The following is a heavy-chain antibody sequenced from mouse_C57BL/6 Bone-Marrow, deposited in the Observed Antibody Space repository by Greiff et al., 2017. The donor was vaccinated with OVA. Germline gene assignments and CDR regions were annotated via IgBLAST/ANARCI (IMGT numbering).Heavy chain of an antibody. D-gene: IGHD1-1*01. CDR2: ISYDGSN. J-gene: IGHJ4*01. Sequence: EVQRVESGPGLVKPSQSLSLTCSVTGYSITSGYYWNWIRQFPGNKLEWMGYISYDGSNNYNPSLKNRISITRDTSKNQFFLKLNSVTTEETATYYCARDYGSSYYAMDYWGQGTSVTVSS. V-gene: IGHV3-6*01. CDR3: ARDYGSSYYAMDY. CDR1: GYSITSGYY.